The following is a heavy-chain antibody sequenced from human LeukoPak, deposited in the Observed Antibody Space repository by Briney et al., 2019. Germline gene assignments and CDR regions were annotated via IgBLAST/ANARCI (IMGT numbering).Heavy chain of an antibody. D-gene: IGHD3-3*01. Sequence: PSETLSLTCTVSGGSISSSSYYWGWIRQPPGKGLEWIGSIYYSGSTYYNPSLKSRVTISVDTSKNQFSLKLSPVTAADTAVYYCARFSMGGITIFGVVNDYDYWGQGTLVTVSS. CDR2: IYYSGST. J-gene: IGHJ4*02. CDR1: GGSISSSSYY. CDR3: ARFSMGGITIFGVVNDYDY. V-gene: IGHV4-39*01.